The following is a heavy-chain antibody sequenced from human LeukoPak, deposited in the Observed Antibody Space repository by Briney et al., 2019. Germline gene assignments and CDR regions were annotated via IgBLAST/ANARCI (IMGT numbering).Heavy chain of an antibody. J-gene: IGHJ4*02. CDR2: ISYDGSNK. V-gene: IGHV3-30*04. Sequence: GGSLRLSCASSGFTFSSYAMHGGRMAPSRGQGWGAVISYDGSNKNYADSVNGRFTISRDNSKNTPYLQMSSPRAEDTAVYYCARDREAVARREKEIDYWGQGTLVTVSS. CDR3: ARDREAVARREKEIDY. D-gene: IGHD6-19*01. CDR1: GFTFSSYA.